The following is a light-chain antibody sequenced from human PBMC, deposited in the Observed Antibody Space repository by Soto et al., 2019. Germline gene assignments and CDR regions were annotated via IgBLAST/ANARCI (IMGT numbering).Light chain of an antibody. CDR2: DAS. J-gene: IGKJ3*01. CDR1: QSVSGY. V-gene: IGKV3-11*01. CDR3: QQRSNWPFT. Sequence: EIVLTQSPATLSLSPGERSTLSCRASQSVSGYLAWYQQNPGQAPRLLIYDASHRATGIPAWFSVSGSGTDFTLTISSLEPGDVAVYYCQQRSNWPFTFGPETTVDVK.